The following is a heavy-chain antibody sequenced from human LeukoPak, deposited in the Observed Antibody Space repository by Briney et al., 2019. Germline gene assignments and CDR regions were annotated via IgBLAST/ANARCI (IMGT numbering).Heavy chain of an antibody. CDR3: VRATSYCSGSSCYNY. J-gene: IGHJ4*02. Sequence: ASVKVSCKASGYTFSDYDLNWVRQATGQGLECMGLMNPNSGNTGYAQRFQGRVTMTRDTPISTAYMELSSLKSEDTAVYYCVRATSYCSGSSCYNYWGQGTLLTVST. CDR1: GYTFSDYD. CDR2: MNPNSGNT. D-gene: IGHD2-2*02. V-gene: IGHV1-8*01.